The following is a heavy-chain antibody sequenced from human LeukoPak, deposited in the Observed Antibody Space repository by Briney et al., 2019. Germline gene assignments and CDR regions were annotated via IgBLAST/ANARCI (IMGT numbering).Heavy chain of an antibody. CDR1: GYTFTGYY. J-gene: IGHJ4*02. D-gene: IGHD3-10*01. V-gene: IGHV1-2*02. CDR3: ARTGVLLWFGESYFDY. Sequence: ASVKVSCKASGYTFTGYYMHWVRQAPGQGLEWMGWINPNSGGTNYAQKFQGRVNMTRDTSISTAYMELSRLRSDDTAVYYCARTGVLLWFGESYFDYWGQGTLVTVSS. CDR2: INPNSGGT.